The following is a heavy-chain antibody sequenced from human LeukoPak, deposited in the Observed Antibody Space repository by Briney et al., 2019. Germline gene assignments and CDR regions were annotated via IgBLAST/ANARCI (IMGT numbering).Heavy chain of an antibody. J-gene: IGHJ4*02. V-gene: IGHV3-21*04. CDR2: ISGSSSYI. CDR3: AKGGKGLVGATRLNVFDY. D-gene: IGHD1-26*01. Sequence: GGSLRLSCAASRFTFGSSWMSWVRQAPEKGLEWVSSISGSSSYIYYADSVKGRFTISRDNAKNSLYLQMNSLRAEGTAVFYCAKGGKGLVGATRLNVFDYWGQGTLVTVSS. CDR1: RFTFGSSW.